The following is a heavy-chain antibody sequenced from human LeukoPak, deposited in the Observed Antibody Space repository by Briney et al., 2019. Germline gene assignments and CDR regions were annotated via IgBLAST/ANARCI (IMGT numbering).Heavy chain of an antibody. Sequence: SVKVSCKASGGTFSSYAISWARQAPGQGLEWMGGIIPIFGTADYARKFQGRVTITTDESTSTAYMELSSLRSEDTAVYYCARDPGDGYKDPYYFDYWGQGTLVTVSS. D-gene: IGHD5-24*01. CDR3: ARDPGDGYKDPYYFDY. V-gene: IGHV1-69*05. J-gene: IGHJ4*02. CDR1: GGTFSSYA. CDR2: IIPIFGTA.